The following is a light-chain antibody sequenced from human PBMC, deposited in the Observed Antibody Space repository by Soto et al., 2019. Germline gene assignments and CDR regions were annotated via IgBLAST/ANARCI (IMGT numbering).Light chain of an antibody. CDR2: GAS. J-gene: IGKJ1*01. CDR1: QSVSNN. Sequence: EIVMTHSPATLSVSPGERATLSCRASQSVSNNLAWYQQKPGQAPRLLIYGASTRATAIPARFSGSGSGTEFTLTISSLQSEDFAVYYCQQYGTSPRTFGQGTKVEIK. CDR3: QQYGTSPRT. V-gene: IGKV3-15*01.